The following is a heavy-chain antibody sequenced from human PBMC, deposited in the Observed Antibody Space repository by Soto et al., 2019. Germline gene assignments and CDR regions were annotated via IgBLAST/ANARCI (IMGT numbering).Heavy chain of an antibody. CDR1: GFTFDDYG. J-gene: IGHJ6*03. D-gene: IGHD2-2*01. Sequence: GGSLRLSCAASGFTFDDYGMSWVRQAPGKGLEWVSGINWNGGSTGYADSVKGRFTISRDNAKNSLYLQMNSLRAEDTALYHCSRWVVVPAAMPSTYYYYMDVWGKGTTVTVSS. CDR2: INWNGGST. V-gene: IGHV3-20*01. CDR3: SRWVVVPAAMPSTYYYYMDV.